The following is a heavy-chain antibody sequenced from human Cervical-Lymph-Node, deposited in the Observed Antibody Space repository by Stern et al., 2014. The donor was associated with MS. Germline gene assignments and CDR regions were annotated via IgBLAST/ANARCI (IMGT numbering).Heavy chain of an antibody. Sequence: VHLVESGGGVVQPGRSLRLSCAASGFTFSSYGMHWVRQAPGKGLEWVAVISYDGSNKYYADSVKGRFTISRDNSKNTLYLQMNSLRAEDTAVYYCAKGTSGSYYFYFDYWGQGTLVTVSS. J-gene: IGHJ4*02. CDR1: GFTFSSYG. CDR3: AKGTSGSYYFYFDY. D-gene: IGHD1-26*01. V-gene: IGHV3-30*18. CDR2: ISYDGSNK.